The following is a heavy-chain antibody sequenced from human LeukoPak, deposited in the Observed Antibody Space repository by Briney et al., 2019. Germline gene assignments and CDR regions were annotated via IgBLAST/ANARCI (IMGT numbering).Heavy chain of an antibody. CDR1: GYTFTGYY. D-gene: IGHD5-24*01. CDR3: ARAAGRWVQLHFLGY. Sequence: ASVKVSCKASGYTFTGYYMHWVRQAPGQGLEWMGRINPNSGGTNYAQKFQGRVTMTRDTSISTAYMELSRLRSDDTAVYYCARAAGRWVQLHFLGYWGQGTLVTVSS. CDR2: INPNSGGT. J-gene: IGHJ4*02. V-gene: IGHV1-2*06.